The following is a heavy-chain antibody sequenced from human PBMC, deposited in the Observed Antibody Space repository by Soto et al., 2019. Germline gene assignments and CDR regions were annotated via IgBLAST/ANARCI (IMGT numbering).Heavy chain of an antibody. D-gene: IGHD2-2*01. CDR2: IYPADSDT. CDR3: ARQLKGCGSTSCFNYFYYVLDV. CDR1: GYDFTNYW. Sequence: GESLKISCKGSGYDFTNYWIAWVRLMPGKGLEWMGIIYPADSDTRYNTSFQGQVTISADKSISTAYLQWSSLKASDTAMYYCARQLKGCGSTSCFNYFYYVLDVWGRGTTVTVSS. J-gene: IGHJ6*02. V-gene: IGHV5-51*01.